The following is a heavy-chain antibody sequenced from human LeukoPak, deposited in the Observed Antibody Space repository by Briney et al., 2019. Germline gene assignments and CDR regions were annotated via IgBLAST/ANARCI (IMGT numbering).Heavy chain of an antibody. D-gene: IGHD6-13*01. Sequence: PGGSLRLSCAASGFTFSSYSMNWVRQAPGKGLEWVSSISSSSSYIYYADSVKGRFTISRDNAKNSLYLQMNSLRAEDTAVYYCARDTSSWNNVMSYWGQGTLVTVSS. J-gene: IGHJ4*02. CDR3: ARDTSSWNNVMSY. V-gene: IGHV3-21*01. CDR2: ISSSSSYI. CDR1: GFTFSSYS.